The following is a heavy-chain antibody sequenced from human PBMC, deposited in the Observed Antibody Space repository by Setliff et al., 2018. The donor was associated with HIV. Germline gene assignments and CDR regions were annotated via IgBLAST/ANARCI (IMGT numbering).Heavy chain of an antibody. CDR3: VKVACGGGICYLWYYYMDV. J-gene: IGHJ6*03. V-gene: IGHV3-64D*09. D-gene: IGHD2-15*01. CDR1: GFTFSSYA. CDR2: ISSNGATT. Sequence: GSLRLSCSASGFTFSSYAMHWVRQAPGKGLQYVSAISSNGATTYYADSVKGRFTISRDNSKNTLYLQMSSLRPEDTAVYYCVKVACGGGICYLWYYYMDVWGKGTTVTVSS.